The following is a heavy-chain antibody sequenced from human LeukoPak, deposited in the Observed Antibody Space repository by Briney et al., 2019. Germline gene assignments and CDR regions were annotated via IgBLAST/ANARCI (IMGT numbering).Heavy chain of an antibody. J-gene: IGHJ5*02. V-gene: IGHV4-59*01. Sequence: ETSETLSLTCTVSGGSISSYYWSWIRQPPGKGLEWIGYIYYSGSTNYNPSLKSRVTISVDTSKNQFSLKLSSVTAADTAVYYCARVYGSGNNWFDPWGQGTLVTVSS. CDR3: ARVYGSGNNWFDP. CDR1: GGSISSYY. D-gene: IGHD3-10*01. CDR2: IYYSGST.